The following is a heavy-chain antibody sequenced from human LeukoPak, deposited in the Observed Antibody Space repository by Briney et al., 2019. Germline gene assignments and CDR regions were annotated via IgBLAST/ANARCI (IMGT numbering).Heavy chain of an antibody. CDR2: IKSKTDGGTT. J-gene: IGHJ4*02. Sequence: PGGSLRLSCAASGFTFNNAWMSWVRQAPGKGLEWVGRIKSKTDGGTTDYAAPVEGRFTISRDDSKNTLYLQMNSLKTEDAAVYYCTKLTVNYFDFWGQGTLVTVSS. D-gene: IGHD4-17*01. CDR3: TKLTVNYFDF. V-gene: IGHV3-15*01. CDR1: GFTFNNAW.